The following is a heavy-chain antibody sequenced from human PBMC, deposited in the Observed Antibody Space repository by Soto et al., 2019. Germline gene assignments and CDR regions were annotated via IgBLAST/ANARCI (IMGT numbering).Heavy chain of an antibody. D-gene: IGHD2-15*01. V-gene: IGHV3-30-3*01. CDR2: ISYDGSNK. J-gene: IGHJ6*02. CDR3: ASSHDSKNYYYYYGMDV. Sequence: QVQLVESGGGVVQPGRSLRLSCAASGFTFSSYAMHWVRQAPGKGLEWVAVISYDGSNKYYADSVKGRFTISRDNSKNTLYLQMNSLRAEATAVYYCASSHDSKNYYYYYGMDVWGQGTTVTVSS. CDR1: GFTFSSYA.